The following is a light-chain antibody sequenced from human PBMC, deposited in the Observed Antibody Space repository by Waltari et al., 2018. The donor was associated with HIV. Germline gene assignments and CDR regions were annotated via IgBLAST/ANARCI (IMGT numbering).Light chain of an antibody. V-gene: IGLV1-44*01. J-gene: IGLJ3*02. CDR2: SNK. CDR3: AAWDDNLNGWV. Sequence: QSLLTQPPSVSGTPGQRITISCSGSTSNIGTNTVSWYQQLPGTAPKLVRHSNKQRPSCVPDRVSGSKSGTSASLAIGGLQSEDEADYYCAAWDDNLNGWVFGGRTKLTVL. CDR1: TSNIGTNT.